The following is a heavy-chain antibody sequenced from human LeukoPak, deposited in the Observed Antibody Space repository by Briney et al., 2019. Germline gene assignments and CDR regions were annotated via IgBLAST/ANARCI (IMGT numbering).Heavy chain of an antibody. D-gene: IGHD5-12*01. CDR3: ARGYVDITNWFDP. V-gene: IGHV4-34*01. J-gene: IGHJ5*02. CDR2: INHSGST. Sequence: SETLSLTCTVSGGSISSYYWSWIRRPPGKGLEWIGEINHSGSTNYNPSLKGRVTISADTSKNQFSLKLSSVTAADTAVYYCARGYVDITNWFDPWGQGTLVTVSS. CDR1: GGSISSYY.